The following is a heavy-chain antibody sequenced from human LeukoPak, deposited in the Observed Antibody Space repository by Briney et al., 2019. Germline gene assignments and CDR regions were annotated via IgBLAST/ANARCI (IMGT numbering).Heavy chain of an antibody. CDR2: IAYDGSNI. CDR1: GFTFSTYG. Sequence: GRSLRLSCAASGFTFSTYGMHWVRQAPGKGLEWVAVIAYDGSNIHYADSVKGRFTISRDNSKKTLYLQMNSLRAEDTAVYYCAKTPRYIAARQSHFDYWGQGTLVTVSS. J-gene: IGHJ4*02. CDR3: AKTPRYIAARQSHFDY. D-gene: IGHD6-6*01. V-gene: IGHV3-30*18.